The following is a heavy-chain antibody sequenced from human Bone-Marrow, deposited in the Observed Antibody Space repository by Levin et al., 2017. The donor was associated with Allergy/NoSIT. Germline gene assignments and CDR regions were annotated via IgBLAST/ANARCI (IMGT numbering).Heavy chain of an antibody. J-gene: IGHJ4*02. CDR3: ARGRIAPALEAHFDH. V-gene: IGHV4-59*01. CDR2: MYYTGST. D-gene: IGHD2-21*01. CDR1: GDSITRNY. Sequence: SETLSLTCNVSGDSITRNYWTWLRQRPGPGLEYLGYMYYTGSTDHNPSLRRRVPMYIDMSRNEFSLRLTSVTATDTAVYYCARGRIAPALEAHFDHWGQGILVTVS.